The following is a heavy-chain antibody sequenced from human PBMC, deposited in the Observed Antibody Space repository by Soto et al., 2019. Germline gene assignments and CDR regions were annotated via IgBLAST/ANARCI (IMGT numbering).Heavy chain of an antibody. CDR2: INPNSGGT. CDR1: GYTFTGYY. Sequence: ASVKVSCKASGYTFTGYYMHWVRQAPGQGLEWMGWINPNSGGTNYAQKFQGWVTMTRDTSISTAYMELSRLRSDDTAVYYCASGARAGNAGYYYGMDVWGQGTTVTVSS. D-gene: IGHD1-1*01. CDR3: ASGARAGNAGYYYGMDV. V-gene: IGHV1-2*04. J-gene: IGHJ6*02.